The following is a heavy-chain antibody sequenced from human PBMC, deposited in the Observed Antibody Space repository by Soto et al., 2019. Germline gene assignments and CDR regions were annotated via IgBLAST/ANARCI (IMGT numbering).Heavy chain of an antibody. D-gene: IGHD6-6*01. CDR1: GGSISSSSYY. J-gene: IGHJ5*02. CDR3: ASQQLAARPRWFDP. V-gene: IGHV4-39*01. CDR2: IYYSGST. Sequence: SETLSLTCTVSGGSISSSSYYWGWIRQPPGKGLEWIGSIYYSGSTYYNPSLKSRVTISVDTSKNQFSLKLSSVTAADTAVYYCASQQLAARPRWFDPCGQGTLVTVSS.